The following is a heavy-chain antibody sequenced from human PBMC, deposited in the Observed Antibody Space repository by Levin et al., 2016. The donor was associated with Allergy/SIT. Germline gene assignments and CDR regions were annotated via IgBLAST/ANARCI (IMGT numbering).Heavy chain of an antibody. D-gene: IGHD4-17*01. V-gene: IGHV4-59*08. CDR2: IYYSGST. Sequence: WIRQPPGKGLEWIGYIYYSGSTNYNPSLKSRVTISVDTSKNQFSLKLSSVTAADTAVYYCARHYGDPTGVYYYYGMDVWGQGTTVTVSS. J-gene: IGHJ6*02. CDR3: ARHYGDPTGVYYYYGMDV.